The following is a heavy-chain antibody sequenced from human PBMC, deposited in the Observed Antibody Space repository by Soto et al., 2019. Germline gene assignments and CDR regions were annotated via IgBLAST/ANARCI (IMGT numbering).Heavy chain of an antibody. CDR3: ARETSSSSEFDY. CDR1: GGSFSGYY. CDR2: INHSGST. Sequence: SETLSLTCAVYGGSFSGYYWSWIRQPPGKGLEWIGKINHSGSTNYNPSLKSRVTISVDTSKNQFSLKLSSVTAADTAVYYCARETSSSSEFDYWGQGTLVTVSS. J-gene: IGHJ4*02. D-gene: IGHD6-6*01. V-gene: IGHV4-34*01.